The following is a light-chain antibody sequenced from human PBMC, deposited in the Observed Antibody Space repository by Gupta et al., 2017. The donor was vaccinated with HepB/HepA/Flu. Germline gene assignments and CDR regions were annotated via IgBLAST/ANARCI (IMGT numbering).Light chain of an antibody. V-gene: IGKV3-15*01. CDR3: QQYNNWPIT. Sequence: TLSVSPGERATLSCRASQSVSSNLAWYQRKPGQAPRLLIYRASTRATNIPARFSGSGSGTEFTLTISSLQSEDFALYYCQQYNNWPITFGGGTKVEI. CDR2: RAS. J-gene: IGKJ4*01. CDR1: QSVSSN.